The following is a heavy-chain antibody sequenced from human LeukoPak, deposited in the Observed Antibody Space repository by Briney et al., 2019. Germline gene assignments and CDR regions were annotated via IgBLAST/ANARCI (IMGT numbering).Heavy chain of an antibody. CDR2: INPNIGAT. J-gene: IGHJ5*02. CDR3: ARAGDTSGYYNYFDP. CDR1: GYTFTGYY. D-gene: IGHD3-22*01. Sequence: GASVKVSCKASGYTFTGYYMHWVRQAPGQGLEWMGWINPNIGATNYAQKFQGRVTMTRDTSISTAYMELTRLRSDDTAVYYCARAGDTSGYYNYFDPWGQGTLVTVSS. V-gene: IGHV1-2*02.